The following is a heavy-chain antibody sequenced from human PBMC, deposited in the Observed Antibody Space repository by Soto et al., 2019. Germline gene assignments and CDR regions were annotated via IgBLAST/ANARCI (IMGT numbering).Heavy chain of an antibody. CDR2: INQDGTEK. Sequence: GGSLRLSCATSGFSFRTFWLNWVRQAPGRGLEWVANINQDGTEKYYVDSVKGRFTISRDNAKNSLYLQMNSLRAEDTAVYYCARFYYDSSGYLPSPYYYYYGMDVWGQGTTVTVSS. D-gene: IGHD3-22*01. CDR1: GFSFRTFW. CDR3: ARFYYDSSGYLPSPYYYYYGMDV. V-gene: IGHV3-7*04. J-gene: IGHJ6*02.